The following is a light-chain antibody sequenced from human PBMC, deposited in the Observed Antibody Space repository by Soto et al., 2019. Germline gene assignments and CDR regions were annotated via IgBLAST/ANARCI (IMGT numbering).Light chain of an antibody. J-gene: IGKJ1*01. CDR3: QQYGTYLWT. CDR2: DAS. V-gene: IGKV1-5*01. Sequence: MTQSPLSLPVTPGEPASISCRASQSLLLQSNGFNYVDWFQQKPGKAPKLLMYDASSLESGVTSRFSGSGSGTEFTLTISSLQPDDFATYYCQQYGTYLWTFGQGTKVDI. CDR1: QSLLLQSNG.